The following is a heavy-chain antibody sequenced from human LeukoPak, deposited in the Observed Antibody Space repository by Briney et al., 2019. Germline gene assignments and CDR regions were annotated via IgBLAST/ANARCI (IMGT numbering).Heavy chain of an antibody. D-gene: IGHD6-6*01. CDR1: GGSISSYY. Sequence: SETLSLTCSVSGGSISSYYWTWIRQRPGEGLEYIGYIFYSGSTNYNPSLKGRVTISVEKSRNQFSLKLNSVTAADTAVYYCARLGSSFNRFDPWGQGTLVTVSS. CDR2: IFYSGST. V-gene: IGHV4-59*08. J-gene: IGHJ5*02. CDR3: ARLGSSFNRFDP.